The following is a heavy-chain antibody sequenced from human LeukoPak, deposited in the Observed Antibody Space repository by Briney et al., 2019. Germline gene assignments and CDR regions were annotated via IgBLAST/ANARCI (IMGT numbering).Heavy chain of an antibody. V-gene: IGHV3-48*03. CDR2: ISSSGSTI. D-gene: IGHD2-8*01. J-gene: IGHJ4*02. CDR3: ARGMDYCTNGVCLGLFDY. CDR1: GFTFSSYE. Sequence: PGGSLRLSCAASGFTFSSYEMNWVRQAPGKGLEWVSYISSSGSTIYYADSVKGRFTISRDNAKNSLYLQMNSLRAEDTAVYYCARGMDYCTNGVCLGLFDYWGQGTLVTVSS.